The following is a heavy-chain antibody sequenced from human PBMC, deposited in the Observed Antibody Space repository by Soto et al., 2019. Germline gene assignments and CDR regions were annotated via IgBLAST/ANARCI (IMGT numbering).Heavy chain of an antibody. J-gene: IGHJ4*02. V-gene: IGHV4-4*02. CDR3: AREGYYDILTGYSYFDY. Sequence: TLSLTCAVSGGSISSSNWWSWVRQPPGKGLEWIGEIYHSGSTNYNPSLKSRVTISVDKSKNQFSLKLSSVTAADTAVYYCAREGYYDILTGYSYFDYWGQGTLVTVSS. CDR1: GGSISSSNW. CDR2: IYHSGST. D-gene: IGHD3-9*01.